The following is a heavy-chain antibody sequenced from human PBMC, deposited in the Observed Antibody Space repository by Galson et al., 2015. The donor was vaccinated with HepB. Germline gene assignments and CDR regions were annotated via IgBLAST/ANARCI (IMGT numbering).Heavy chain of an antibody. D-gene: IGHD6-13*01. CDR3: ARDPPGVARSGTGGG. Sequence: SLRLSCAASGLTVSNNYMSWVRQAPGKGLEFVSLIYSAGSPFYADSVKGRFTISRDNSKNTLYLQMNGLRAEDTAVYYCARDPPGVARSGTGGGWGQGTLVTVSS. CDR2: IYSAGSP. J-gene: IGHJ4*02. V-gene: IGHV3-53*01. CDR1: GLTVSNNY.